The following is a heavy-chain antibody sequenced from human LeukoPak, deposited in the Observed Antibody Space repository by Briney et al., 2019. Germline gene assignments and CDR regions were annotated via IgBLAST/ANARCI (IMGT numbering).Heavy chain of an antibody. CDR3: ARGDGCNFFDS. D-gene: IGHD5-24*01. J-gene: IGHJ4*02. Sequence: GGSLRLSCAASGFTVSRYYMSWVRQAPGKGLEWVSVFYIDGNTYYADSVRGRFTISRDNSKNTVYLQMNSLRAEDTALYYCARGDGCNFFDSWGQGTLVTVSS. CDR1: GFTVSRYY. V-gene: IGHV3-66*01. CDR2: FYIDGNT.